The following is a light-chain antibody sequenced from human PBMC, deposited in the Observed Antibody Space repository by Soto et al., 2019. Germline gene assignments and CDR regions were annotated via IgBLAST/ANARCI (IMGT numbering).Light chain of an antibody. CDR3: SSYTSGSTPWV. J-gene: IGLJ1*01. CDR1: SSNIGNYNY. Sequence: QSVLTQPPPVSGSPGRWIIISCLGTSSNIGNYNYFSWYQHHPGKAPKLMICDVSDRPSGVSNRFSGSKSGNTASLTISGLQAEDEADYYCSSYTSGSTPWVFGTGTKLTVL. CDR2: DVS. V-gene: IGLV2-14*03.